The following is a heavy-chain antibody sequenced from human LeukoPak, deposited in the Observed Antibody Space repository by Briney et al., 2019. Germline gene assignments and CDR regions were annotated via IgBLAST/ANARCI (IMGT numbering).Heavy chain of an antibody. D-gene: IGHD4-17*01. CDR2: INHSGST. CDR3: ARGRGAYGDRRGIDY. J-gene: IGHJ4*02. Sequence: KPSETLPLTCAVYGGSFSGYYWSWIRQPPGKGLEWIGEINHSGSTNYNPSLKSRVTISVDTSKNQFSLKLSSVTAADTAVYYCARGRGAYGDRRGIDYWGQGTLVTVSS. CDR1: GGSFSGYY. V-gene: IGHV4-34*01.